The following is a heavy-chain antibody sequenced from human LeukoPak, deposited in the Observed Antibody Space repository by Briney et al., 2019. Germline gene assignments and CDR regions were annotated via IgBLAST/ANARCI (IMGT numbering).Heavy chain of an antibody. CDR1: GYTFTSYY. J-gene: IGHJ5*02. CDR2: INPSSGRT. D-gene: IGHD3/OR15-3a*01. V-gene: IGHV1-46*01. CDR3: ARGGLPARSWFDP. Sequence: GASVKVSCKASGYTFTSYYMNWVRQAPGQGLEWMGIINPSSGRTTYAQKFQGRVTTTRDTSTSTVYMELTSLRSEDTAVFYCARGGLPARSWFDPWGQGTLVTVSS.